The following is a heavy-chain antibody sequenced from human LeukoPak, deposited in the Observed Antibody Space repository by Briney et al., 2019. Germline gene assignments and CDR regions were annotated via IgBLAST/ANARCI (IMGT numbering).Heavy chain of an antibody. CDR3: ARRRITMVRGEGWFDP. D-gene: IGHD3-10*01. J-gene: IGHJ5*02. CDR1: GYSISSGYY. V-gene: IGHV4-38-2*01. Sequence: SETLFLTCAVSGYSISSGYYWGWIRQPPGKGLEWIGSIYHSGSTYYNPSLKSRVTISVDTSKNQFSLKLSSVTAADTALYYCARRRITMVRGEGWFDPWGQGTLVTVSS. CDR2: IYHSGST.